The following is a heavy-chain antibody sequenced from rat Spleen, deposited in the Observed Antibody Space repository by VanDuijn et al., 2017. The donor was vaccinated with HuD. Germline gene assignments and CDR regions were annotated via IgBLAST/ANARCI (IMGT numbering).Heavy chain of an antibody. J-gene: IGHJ2*01. CDR1: GFTFSDYY. Sequence: EVQLVESDGGLVQPGRSLKLSCAASGFTFSDYYMAWVRQAPTKGLEWVATISYDGSSTYYRDSVKGRFTISRDNAKSTLYLQMDSLRSEDTATYYCARQPFDYWGQGVMVTVSS. CDR2: ISYDGSST. CDR3: ARQPFDY. V-gene: IGHV5-29*01.